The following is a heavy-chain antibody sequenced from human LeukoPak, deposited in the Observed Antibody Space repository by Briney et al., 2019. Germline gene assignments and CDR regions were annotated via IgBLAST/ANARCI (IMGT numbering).Heavy chain of an antibody. CDR3: ARDRITTYSYYYGMDV. J-gene: IGHJ6*02. V-gene: IGHV4-61*01. D-gene: IGHD4-11*01. CDR1: GGSISSSSYN. Sequence: SETLSLTCTVSGGSISSSSYNWGWIRQPPGKGLEWIGYIYYSGSTNYNPSLKSRVTISVDTSKNQFSLKLSSVTAADTAVYYCARDRITTYSYYYGMDVWGQGTTVTVSS. CDR2: IYYSGST.